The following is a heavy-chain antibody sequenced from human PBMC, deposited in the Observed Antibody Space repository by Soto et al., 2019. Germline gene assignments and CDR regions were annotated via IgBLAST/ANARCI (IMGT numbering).Heavy chain of an antibody. V-gene: IGHV1-2*04. CDR2: INPNSGGT. J-gene: IGHJ6*03. D-gene: IGHD3-10*01. CDR3: ARALMVRGVPDYYYMDV. Sequence: GASVKVSCKASGYTFTGYYMHWVRQAPGQGLEWMGWINPNSGGTNYAQKFQGWVTMTRDTSISTAYMELSRLRSDDTAVYYCARALMVRGVPDYYYMDVWGKGTTVTVSS. CDR1: GYTFTGYY.